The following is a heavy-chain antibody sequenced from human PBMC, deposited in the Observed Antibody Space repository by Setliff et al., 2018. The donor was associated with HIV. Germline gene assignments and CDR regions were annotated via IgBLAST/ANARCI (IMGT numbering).Heavy chain of an antibody. V-gene: IGHV4-38-2*02. CDR3: ARFSTSSGGTFDY. D-gene: IGHD6-6*01. CDR1: GYSISSGYY. J-gene: IGHJ4*02. Sequence: SETLSLTCTVSGYSISSGYYWGWIRQPPGKGLEWIGNIYHSGSTYYSPSLKSRVTISVDTSKNQFFLKLTSVTAADTAVYYCARFSTSSGGTFDYWGQGTLVTVSS. CDR2: IYHSGST.